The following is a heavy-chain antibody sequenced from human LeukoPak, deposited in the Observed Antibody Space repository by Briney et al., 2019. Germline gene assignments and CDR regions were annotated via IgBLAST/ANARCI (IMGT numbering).Heavy chain of an antibody. CDR3: ARGGYGSGSYKCWFDP. Sequence: SETLSLTCAVYGGSFSGYYWSWIRQPPGKGLEWIGEINHSGSTNYNPSLKSRVTISVDTSKNQFSLKLSSVTAADTAVYYCARGGYGSGSYKCWFDPWGQGTLVTVSS. CDR1: GGSFSGYY. V-gene: IGHV4-34*01. D-gene: IGHD3-10*01. J-gene: IGHJ5*02. CDR2: INHSGST.